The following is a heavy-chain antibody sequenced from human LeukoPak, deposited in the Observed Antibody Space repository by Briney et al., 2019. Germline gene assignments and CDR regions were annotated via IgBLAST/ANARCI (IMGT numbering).Heavy chain of an antibody. D-gene: IGHD5-18*01. Sequence: GASVKVSCKASGYTFTSYAMNWVRQAPGQGLEWMGWINTNTGNPTYAQGFTGRFVFSLDTSVSTAYLQISSLKAEDTAVYYCARDLTWIQLWPTSHATDYYFDYWGQGTLVTVSS. J-gene: IGHJ4*02. CDR3: ARDLTWIQLWPTSHATDYYFDY. CDR1: GYTFTSYA. CDR2: INTNTGNP. V-gene: IGHV7-4-1*02.